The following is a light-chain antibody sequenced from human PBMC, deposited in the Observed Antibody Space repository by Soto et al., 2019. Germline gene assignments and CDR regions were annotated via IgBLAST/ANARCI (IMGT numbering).Light chain of an antibody. J-gene: IGKJ1*01. CDR2: AAS. Sequence: DLQMTQSPPSLSASVGDRVTITCRASQSIGTYLNWYQEKPWKAPKVLIFAASNLERGVPSRFGGSGSGTDFTLTISSLQREDLATYYWQQSYTTPWTIGQGTQVEIK. CDR3: QQSYTTPWT. V-gene: IGKV1-39*01. CDR1: QSIGTY.